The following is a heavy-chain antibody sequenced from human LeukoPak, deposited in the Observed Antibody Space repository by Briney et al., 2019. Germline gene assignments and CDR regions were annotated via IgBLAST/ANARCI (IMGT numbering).Heavy chain of an antibody. D-gene: IGHD1-26*01. CDR2: IIPIFGTA. Sequence: SVKVSCKASGYTFTSYAISWVRQAPGQGLEWMGGIIPIFGTANYAQKFQGRVTITADESTSTAYMELSSLRSEDTAVYYCARWELLPSNYYGMDVWGQGTTVTVSS. CDR3: ARWELLPSNYYGMDV. V-gene: IGHV1-69*13. J-gene: IGHJ6*02. CDR1: GYTFTSYA.